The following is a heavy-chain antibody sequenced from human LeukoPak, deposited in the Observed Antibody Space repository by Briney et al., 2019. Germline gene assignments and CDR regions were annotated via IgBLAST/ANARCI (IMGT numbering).Heavy chain of an antibody. CDR3: ARDIYDSSGYYAGPFDY. V-gene: IGHV3-74*01. D-gene: IGHD3-22*01. CDR1: GFTFSSYW. J-gene: IGHJ4*02. CDR2: INTDGSST. Sequence: PGGSLRLSCAASGFTFSSYWMHWVRQAPGKGLVWVSHINTDGSSTSYADSVKGRFTISRDNAKNTLYLQMNSLRAEDTAVYYCARDIYDSSGYYAGPFDYWGEGTPVTVSS.